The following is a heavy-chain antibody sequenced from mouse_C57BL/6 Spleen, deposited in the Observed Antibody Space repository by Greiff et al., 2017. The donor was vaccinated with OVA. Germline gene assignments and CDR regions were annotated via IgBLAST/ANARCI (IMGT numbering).Heavy chain of an antibody. J-gene: IGHJ2*01. CDR3: AREDGNYRGYFDY. V-gene: IGHV3-6*01. CDR2: ISYDGSN. CDR1: GYSITSGYY. Sequence: ESGPGLVKPSQSLSLTCSVTGYSITSGYYWNWIRQFPGNKLEWMGYISYDGSNNYNPSLKNRISITRDTSKNQFFLKLNSVTTEDTATYYCAREDGNYRGYFDYWGQGTTLTVSS. D-gene: IGHD2-1*01.